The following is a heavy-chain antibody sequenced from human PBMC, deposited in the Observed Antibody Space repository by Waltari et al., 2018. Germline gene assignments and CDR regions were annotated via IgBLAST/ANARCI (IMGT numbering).Heavy chain of an antibody. CDR1: GYDFGGYW. Sequence: EVQLVQSGAEVKKPGESMKVACKGSGYDFGGYWIAWVRQMPGKGLEWMGEIYTGDSDTRHSPSFQGQVTISADKSISTVYLQWSSLKASDTAIYYCARRLVTVEGTTLDWFDHWGQGTLVTVSS. CDR2: IYTGDSDT. D-gene: IGHD1-1*01. V-gene: IGHV5-51*01. J-gene: IGHJ5*02. CDR3: ARRLVTVEGTTLDWFDH.